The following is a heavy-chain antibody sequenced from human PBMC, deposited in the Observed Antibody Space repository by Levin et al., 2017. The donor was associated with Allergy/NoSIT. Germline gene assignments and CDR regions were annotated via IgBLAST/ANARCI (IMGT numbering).Heavy chain of an antibody. CDR1: GFPFRGPW. D-gene: IGHD2-2*01. CDR2: INSDGSNT. J-gene: IGHJ4*02. V-gene: IGHV3-74*01. CDR3: ARGGCRGTSCLDS. Sequence: LSLTCVASGFPFRGPWMHWVRPAPGKGLVWVSHINSDGSNTNYADSVKGRFTISRDNAKSTLYLQMDSLRDEDTAVYYCARGGCRGTSCLDSWGQGTLVIVSS.